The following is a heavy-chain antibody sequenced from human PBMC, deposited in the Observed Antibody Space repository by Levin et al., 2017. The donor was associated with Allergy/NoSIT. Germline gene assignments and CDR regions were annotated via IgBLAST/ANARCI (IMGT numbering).Heavy chain of an antibody. D-gene: IGHD3-3*01. V-gene: IGHV4-4*02. Sequence: SETLSLTCAVSGGSISSSNWWSWVRQSPGKGLEWIGEIYYSGTSNYSPSLESRVIMSVDNSKNQFSLKLTSVTDGDTATYYCARKVFWSGDVNALDLWGQGTLVTVSS. CDR3: ARKVFWSGDVNALDL. CDR1: GGSISSSNW. J-gene: IGHJ4*02. CDR2: IYYSGTS.